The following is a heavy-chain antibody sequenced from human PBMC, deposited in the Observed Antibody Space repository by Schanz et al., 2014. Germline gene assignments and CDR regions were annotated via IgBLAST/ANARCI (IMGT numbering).Heavy chain of an antibody. D-gene: IGHD6-13*01. V-gene: IGHV3-23*04. Sequence: EAHLVESGGGLVKPGGSLTLSCAASRFTVTNAWMSWVRQAPGKGLEWVSLISDSGDTAYYADSVKGRFTISRDNFKGALYLQMNSLRVEDTAVYFCVSQTGSPNYWGQGTLVTVSS. CDR3: VSQTGSPNY. CDR1: RFTVTNAW. CDR2: ISDSGDTA. J-gene: IGHJ4*02.